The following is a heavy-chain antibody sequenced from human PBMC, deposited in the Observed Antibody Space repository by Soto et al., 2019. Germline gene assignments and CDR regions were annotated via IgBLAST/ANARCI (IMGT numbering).Heavy chain of an antibody. CDR2: ISGSGGST. CDR1: GFTFSSYA. V-gene: IGHV3-23*01. J-gene: IGHJ4*02. CDR3: AKDRSYASTYDY. D-gene: IGHD2-8*01. Sequence: LRLSCAASGFTFSSYAMSWVRQAPGKGLEWVSAISGSGGSTYYADSVKGRFTISRDNSKNTLYLQMNSLRAEDTAVYYCAKDRSYASTYDYWGQGTLVTVSS.